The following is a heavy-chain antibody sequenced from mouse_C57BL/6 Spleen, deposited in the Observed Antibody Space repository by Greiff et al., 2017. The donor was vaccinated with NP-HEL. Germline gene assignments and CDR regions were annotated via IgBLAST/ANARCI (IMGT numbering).Heavy chain of an antibody. CDR3: AREETNSEGAMDY. Sequence: EVQLVESEGGLVQPGSSMKLSCTASGFTFSDYYMAWVRQVPEKGLEWVANINYDGSSTYYLDSLKSRFIISRDNVKNILYLQMSSLKSEDTATYYCAREETNSEGAMDYWGQGTSVTVSS. V-gene: IGHV5-16*01. CDR2: INYDGSST. CDR1: GFTFSDYY. J-gene: IGHJ4*01. D-gene: IGHD4-1*01.